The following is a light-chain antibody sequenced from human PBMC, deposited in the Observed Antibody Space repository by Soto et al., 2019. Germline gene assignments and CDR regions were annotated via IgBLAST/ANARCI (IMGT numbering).Light chain of an antibody. Sequence: QSALTQTPSASGSPGQSVTISCTGTSSDVGGYNYVSWYQQHPGKAPKLMIYEVSKRPSGVPDRFSGSKSGTTASLTVSGLQAEDEADYYCSSYAGSDNYVFGTGTKVTVL. CDR1: SSDVGGYNY. J-gene: IGLJ1*01. CDR3: SSYAGSDNYV. V-gene: IGLV2-8*01. CDR2: EVS.